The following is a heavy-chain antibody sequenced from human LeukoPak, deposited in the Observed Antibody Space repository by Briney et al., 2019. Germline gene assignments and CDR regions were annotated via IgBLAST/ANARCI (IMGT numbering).Heavy chain of an antibody. D-gene: IGHD6-13*01. CDR3: AREKYSSSWYVGSGMDV. Sequence: ASVKVSCKASGSTFTIYGISWVRQAPGQGLEWMGWISAYNGNTNYAQKLQGRVTMTTDTSTSTAYMELRSLRSDDTAVYYCAREKYSSSWYVGSGMDVWGQGTTVTVSS. J-gene: IGHJ6*02. CDR1: GSTFTIYG. V-gene: IGHV1-18*01. CDR2: ISAYNGNT.